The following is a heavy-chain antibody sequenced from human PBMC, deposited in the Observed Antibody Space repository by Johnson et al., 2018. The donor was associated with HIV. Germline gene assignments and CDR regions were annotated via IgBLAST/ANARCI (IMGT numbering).Heavy chain of an antibody. CDR3: ARDSTPWGGDYVGYAFDI. J-gene: IGHJ3*02. D-gene: IGHD4-17*01. V-gene: IGHV3-20*04. CDR2: INWNGGRT. Sequence: VQLVESGGGVVRPGGSLRLSCAASGFTFDDYGMSWVRQAPGKGPEWVSGINWNGGRTGYADSVKGRFTISRDNAENSLYLQMNSLRAEDTALYYCARDSTPWGGDYVGYAFDIWGRGTMVTVSS. CDR1: GFTFDDYG.